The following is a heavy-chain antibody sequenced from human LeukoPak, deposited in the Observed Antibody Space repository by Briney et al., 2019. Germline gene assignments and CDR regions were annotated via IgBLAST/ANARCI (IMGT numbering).Heavy chain of an antibody. CDR1: GYSFTGYY. J-gene: IGHJ4*02. Sequence: ASVKVSRKASGYSFTGYYIHWVRRAPGQGLEWMGWINPDSGDTEYSQRFQGRITLTSDTSLTTAYMELSSLRSDDTAIFYCATVASIRRFYFDFWGQGTLVTVSS. D-gene: IGHD3-3*01. V-gene: IGHV1-2*02. CDR2: INPDSGDT. CDR3: ATVASIRRFYFDF.